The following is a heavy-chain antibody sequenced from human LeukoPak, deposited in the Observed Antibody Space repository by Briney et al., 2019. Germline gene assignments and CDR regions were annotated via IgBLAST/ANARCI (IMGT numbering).Heavy chain of an antibody. CDR2: ISGSGGST. CDR1: GFTFSSYW. Sequence: GGSLRLSCAASGFTFSSYWMSWVRQAPGKGLEWVSAISGSGGSTYYADSVKGRFTISRDNSKNTLYLQMNSLRAEDTAVYYCAKSIVVVPAASDYWGQGTLVTVSS. CDR3: AKSIVVVPAASDY. V-gene: IGHV3-23*01. D-gene: IGHD2-2*01. J-gene: IGHJ4*02.